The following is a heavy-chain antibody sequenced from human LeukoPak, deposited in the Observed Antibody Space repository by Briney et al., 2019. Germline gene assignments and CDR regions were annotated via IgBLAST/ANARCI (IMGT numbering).Heavy chain of an antibody. Sequence: ASVKVSCKASGYTFTSYGISWVRRAPGQGIEWMGWISAYNGNTNYAQKLQGRVTMTTDTSTSTAYMELRSLRSDDTSVYYCARDRAGATAFWGQGTLVTVSS. CDR3: ARDRAGATAF. J-gene: IGHJ4*02. CDR1: GYTFTSYG. D-gene: IGHD1-26*01. CDR2: ISAYNGNT. V-gene: IGHV1-18*01.